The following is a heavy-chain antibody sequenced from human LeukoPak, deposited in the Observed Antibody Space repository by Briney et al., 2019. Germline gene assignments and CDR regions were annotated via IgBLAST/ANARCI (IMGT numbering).Heavy chain of an antibody. J-gene: IGHJ4*02. CDR1: GYTFTSFD. Sequence: ASVKVSCKASGYTFTSFDFNWVRQATGQGLEWMGWMKSNNGHTGYAQKFQGRVTMTRDTSISTAYMELSSLRSEDTAVYYCARGEGMGVDYWGQGTLVTVSS. V-gene: IGHV1-8*01. D-gene: IGHD1-26*01. CDR2: MKSNNGHT. CDR3: ARGEGMGVDY.